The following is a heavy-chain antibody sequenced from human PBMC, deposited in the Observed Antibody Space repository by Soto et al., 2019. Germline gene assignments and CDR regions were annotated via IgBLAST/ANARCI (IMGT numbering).Heavy chain of an antibody. CDR3: ARGVKYGAYSRWFDP. J-gene: IGHJ5*02. CDR2: MNPNSGNT. D-gene: IGHD4-17*01. CDR1: GYTFTSYD. Sequence: ASVKVSSKASGYTFTSYDINSLRQATGQGLEYLGWMNPNSGNTGYVQKFQGRVTMTRDTSISTAYMELSSLRSEDTAVYFCARGVKYGAYSRWFDPWGQGTLVT. V-gene: IGHV1-8*01.